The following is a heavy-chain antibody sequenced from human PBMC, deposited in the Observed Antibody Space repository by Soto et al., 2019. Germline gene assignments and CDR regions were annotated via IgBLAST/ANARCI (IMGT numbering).Heavy chain of an antibody. CDR3: AKRRGEGYFDL. J-gene: IGHJ2*01. CDR2: IGGTSGST. CDR1: GFTFSDFV. V-gene: IGHV3-23*01. Sequence: VGSLRLSCAASGFTFSDFVMGWVRRAPGKGLEWVSAIGGTSGSTYYADSVKGRFSISRVNSKNILSLQMNSLRAEDTATYYCAKRRGEGYFDLWGRGTLVTVSS. D-gene: IGHD3-10*01.